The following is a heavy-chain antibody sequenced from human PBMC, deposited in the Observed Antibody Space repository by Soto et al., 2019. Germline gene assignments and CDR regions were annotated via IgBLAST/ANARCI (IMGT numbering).Heavy chain of an antibody. J-gene: IGHJ4*02. CDR2: IDWDDDK. CDR1: GFSLSTSGMC. Sequence: SGPTLVNPTQTLTLTCTFSGFSLSTSGMCVSWIRQPPGKALEWLARIDWDDDKYYSTSLKTRLTISKDTSKNQVVLTMTNMDPVDTATYYCARIRVYGDTIPFHYWGQGTLVTVSS. D-gene: IGHD4-17*01. V-gene: IGHV2-70*11. CDR3: ARIRVYGDTIPFHY.